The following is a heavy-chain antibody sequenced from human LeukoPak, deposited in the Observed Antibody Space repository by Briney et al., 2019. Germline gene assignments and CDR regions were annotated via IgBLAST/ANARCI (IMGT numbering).Heavy chain of an antibody. D-gene: IGHD6-13*01. CDR1: GYTFTSYY. Sequence: GASVKVSCKASGYTFTSYYMHWVRQAPGQGLERMGIINPSGGSTSYAQKFQGRVTMTRDTSTSTVYMELSSLGSEDTAVYYCAIGLSLQAAAGTSLFDYWGQGTLVTVSS. J-gene: IGHJ4*02. CDR2: INPSGGST. CDR3: AIGLSLQAAAGTSLFDY. V-gene: IGHV1-46*03.